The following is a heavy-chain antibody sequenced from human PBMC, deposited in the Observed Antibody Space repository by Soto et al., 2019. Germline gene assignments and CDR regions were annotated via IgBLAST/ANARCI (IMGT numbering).Heavy chain of an antibody. D-gene: IGHD3-10*01. Sequence: QVQLVESGGGVVQPGRSLRLSCAASGFTFSSYAMHWVRQAPGKGLEWVAVISYDGSNKYYADSVKGRFTISRDSSKNTLYLQMNSLRAEDTAVYYCASLGNTYYYGSGSFRNWFDPWGQGTLVTVSS. J-gene: IGHJ5*02. CDR1: GFTFSSYA. V-gene: IGHV3-30-3*01. CDR2: ISYDGSNK. CDR3: ASLGNTYYYGSGSFRNWFDP.